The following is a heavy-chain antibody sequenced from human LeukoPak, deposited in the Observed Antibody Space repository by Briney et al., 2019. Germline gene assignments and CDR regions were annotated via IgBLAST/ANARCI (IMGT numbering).Heavy chain of an antibody. D-gene: IGHD3-3*01. CDR2: ISAYNGNT. CDR1: GYTFTSYG. Sequence: ASVKVSCKASGYTFTSYGISWVRQAPGQGLEWMGWISAYNGNTNYAQKLQGRVTMTTDTSTSTAYMELRSLRCDDTAVYYCARIFLEWLHNDYWGQGTLVTVSS. V-gene: IGHV1-18*01. CDR3: ARIFLEWLHNDY. J-gene: IGHJ4*02.